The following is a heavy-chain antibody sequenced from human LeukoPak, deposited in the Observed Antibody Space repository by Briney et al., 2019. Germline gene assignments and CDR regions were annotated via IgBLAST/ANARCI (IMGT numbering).Heavy chain of an antibody. D-gene: IGHD5-18*01. CDR1: GFTFSSYA. Sequence: GGSLRLSCAASGFTFSSYAMNWVRQTPGKGLEWVSTARASGSAAYYADSVKGRFAISRDDSKSTLYLQMTNLRAEDTALYYCAKRYGNAWYQFDYWGRGTLVTVSS. J-gene: IGHJ4*02. V-gene: IGHV3-23*01. CDR2: ARASGSAA. CDR3: AKRYGNAWYQFDY.